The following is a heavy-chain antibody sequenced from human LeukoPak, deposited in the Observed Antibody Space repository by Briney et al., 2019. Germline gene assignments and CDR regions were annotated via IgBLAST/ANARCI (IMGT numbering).Heavy chain of an antibody. V-gene: IGHV4-59*01. CDR3: ASAKPGPYGSGSERFDY. Sequence: SETLSLTCTVSGASISSYYWSWIRQPPGRGLEWIGYIYYSGSTNYNPSLKSRVTISVDTSKNQFSLKLSSVTAADTAVYYCASAKPGPYGSGSERFDYWGQGTLVTVSS. D-gene: IGHD3-10*01. J-gene: IGHJ4*02. CDR2: IYYSGST. CDR1: GASISSYY.